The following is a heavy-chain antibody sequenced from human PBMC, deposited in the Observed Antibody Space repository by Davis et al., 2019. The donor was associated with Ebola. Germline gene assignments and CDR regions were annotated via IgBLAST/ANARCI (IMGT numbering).Heavy chain of an antibody. CDR3: ARGPKNVGLRFLEWSTDYYYYYMDV. CDR1: GGSFSGYY. Sequence: SETLSLTCAVYGGSFSGYYWSWIRQPPGKGLEWIGEINHSGSTNYNPSLKSRVTISVDTSKNQFSLKLSSVTAADTAVYYCARGPKNVGLRFLEWSTDYYYYYMDVWGKGTTVTVSS. D-gene: IGHD3-3*01. J-gene: IGHJ6*03. CDR2: INHSGST. V-gene: IGHV4-34*01.